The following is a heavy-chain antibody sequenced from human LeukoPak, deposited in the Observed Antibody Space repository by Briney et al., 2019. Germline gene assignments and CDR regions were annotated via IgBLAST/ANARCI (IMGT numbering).Heavy chain of an antibody. CDR1: GGSISNSSYY. V-gene: IGHV4-39*01. Sequence: SETLSLTCIVSGGSISNSSYYWGWIRQPPGKGLEWIGSIYYSGSAYYNPSLKSRFPISVDTSKHQFSLKLTSVTAADTAVYYCARHWVVTPNYWGQGTLVTVSS. CDR3: ARHWVVTPNY. D-gene: IGHD4-23*01. J-gene: IGHJ4*02. CDR2: IYYSGSA.